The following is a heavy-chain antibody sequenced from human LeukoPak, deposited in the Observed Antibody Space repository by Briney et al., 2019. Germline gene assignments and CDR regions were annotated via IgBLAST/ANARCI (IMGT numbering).Heavy chain of an antibody. CDR2: ICSSSSYT. J-gene: IGHJ4*02. D-gene: IGHD1-1*01. V-gene: IGHV3-11*03. CDR3: ARQTRSPFFDY. Sequence: GGSLRLSCAASGFTFSDYYMSWIRQAPGKGLEWVSYICSSSSYTNYADSVKGQFTISRDNAKNSLYLQMNSLRAEDTAVCYCARQTRSPFFDYWGQGTLVTVSS. CDR1: GFTFSDYY.